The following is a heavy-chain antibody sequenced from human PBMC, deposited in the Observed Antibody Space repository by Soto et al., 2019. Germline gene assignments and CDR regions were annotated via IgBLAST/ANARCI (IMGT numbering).Heavy chain of an antibody. J-gene: IGHJ6*03. CDR1: GGSISSYY. D-gene: IGHD3-22*01. Sequence: SETLSLTGTVSGGSISSYYWRWIRQPPGKGLEWIGYIYYSGSTNYNPSLKSRVTISVDTSKNQFSLKLSSVTAADTAVYYCARSGYSNYYYLDVWGKGTTVTVSS. CDR2: IYYSGST. V-gene: IGHV4-59*08. CDR3: ARSGYSNYYYLDV.